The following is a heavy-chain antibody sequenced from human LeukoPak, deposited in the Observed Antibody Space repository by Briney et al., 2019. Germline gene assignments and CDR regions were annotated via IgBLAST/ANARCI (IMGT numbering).Heavy chain of an antibody. Sequence: GGSLRLSCAASGFTFSSYAMSWVRQAPGKGQEWVSAISGSGGSTYYADSVKGRFTISRDNSKNTLYLQMNSLRAEDTAVYYCAKDQQQLVLHYYYYYGMDVWGKGTTVTVSS. D-gene: IGHD6-13*01. J-gene: IGHJ6*04. CDR2: ISGSGGST. CDR3: AKDQQQLVLHYYYYYGMDV. CDR1: GFTFSSYA. V-gene: IGHV3-23*01.